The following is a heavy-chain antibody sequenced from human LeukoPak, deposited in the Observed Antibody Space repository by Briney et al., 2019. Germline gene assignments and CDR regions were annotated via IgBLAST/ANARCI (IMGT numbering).Heavy chain of an antibody. CDR1: GFTFSRYG. CDR3: SKGIWFGEFGDGVT. D-gene: IGHD3-10*01. CDR2: IPYDGSNK. J-gene: IGHJ4*02. V-gene: IGHV3-30*02. Sequence: GGSLRLSCAASGFTFSRYGMHWVRQAPGKGLEWVAFIPYDGSNKYYADSVKGRFTISRDNSKNTLYLQMNSLRAEDTAVYYCSKGIWFGEFGDGVTWGQGTLVTVSS.